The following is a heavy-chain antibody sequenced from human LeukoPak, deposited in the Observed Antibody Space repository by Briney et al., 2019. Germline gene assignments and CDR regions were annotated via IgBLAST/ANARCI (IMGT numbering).Heavy chain of an antibody. V-gene: IGHV1-69*04. Sequence: SVKVSCKASGGTFSSYAISWVRQAPGQGLEWMGRIIPILGIANYAQKFQGRVTMTTDTSTSTAYMELRSLRSDDTAVYYCARHCSSTSCYLHDAFDIWGQGTMVTVSS. CDR1: GGTFSSYA. D-gene: IGHD2-2*01. CDR2: IIPILGIA. CDR3: ARHCSSTSCYLHDAFDI. J-gene: IGHJ3*02.